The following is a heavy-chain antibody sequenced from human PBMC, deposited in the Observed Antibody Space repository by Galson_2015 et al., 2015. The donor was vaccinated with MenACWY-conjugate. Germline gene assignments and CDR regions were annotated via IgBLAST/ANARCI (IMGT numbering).Heavy chain of an antibody. CDR3: ARRWDYPDY. V-gene: IGHV3-7*03. J-gene: IGHJ4*02. CDR1: GFDFRGYW. D-gene: IGHD1-7*01. Sequence: SLRLSCAASGFDFRGYWMNWVRQAPGKGLEWVAKVNEDGSEKNYVDSVKGRFTISRDNAKNLLYLQMNSLRVEDTAVYYCARRWDYPDYWGQGTLVTVSS. CDR2: VNEDGSEK.